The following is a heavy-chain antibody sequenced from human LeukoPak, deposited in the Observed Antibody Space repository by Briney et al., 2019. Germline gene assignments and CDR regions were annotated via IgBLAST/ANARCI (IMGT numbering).Heavy chain of an antibody. Sequence: AASVKVSCKASGGTFSSYAISWVRQAPGQGLEWMGGIIPIFGTANYAQKFQGRVTITTDESTSTAYMELSSLRSEDTAVYYCARASGGRREVPAAIVGWFDPWGQGTLVTVSS. V-gene: IGHV1-69*05. CDR1: GGTFSSYA. D-gene: IGHD2-2*02. CDR2: IIPIFGTA. J-gene: IGHJ5*02. CDR3: ARASGGRREVPAAIVGWFDP.